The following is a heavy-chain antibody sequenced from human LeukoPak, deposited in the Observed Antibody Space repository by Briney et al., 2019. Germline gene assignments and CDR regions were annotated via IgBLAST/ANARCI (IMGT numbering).Heavy chain of an antibody. CDR1: GGSFSGYY. J-gene: IGHJ6*02. CDR3: ARGGFPGYSNYGMDV. Sequence: SETLSLTCAVYGGSFSGYYWGWIRQPPGKGLEWIGEINHGGSTNYNPSLKSRVTISVDTSKNQFSLKLSSVTAADTAVYYCARGGFPGYSNYGMDVWGQGTTVTVSS. CDR2: INHGGST. V-gene: IGHV4-34*01. D-gene: IGHD4-4*01.